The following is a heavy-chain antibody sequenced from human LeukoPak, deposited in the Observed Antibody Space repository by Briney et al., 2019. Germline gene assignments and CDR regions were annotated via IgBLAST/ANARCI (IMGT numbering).Heavy chain of an antibody. V-gene: IGHV4-59*01. J-gene: IGHJ3*02. CDR2: IYYSGST. CDR3: AKSEYSYGADAFDI. CDR1: GGSISSYY. D-gene: IGHD5-18*01. Sequence: SETLSLTCTVSGGSISSYYWSWVRQPPGKGLEWVGYIYYSGSTNYNPSLKSRVTISVDTSKNQFSLKLSSVTAADTAVYYCAKSEYSYGADAFDIWGQGTMVTVSS.